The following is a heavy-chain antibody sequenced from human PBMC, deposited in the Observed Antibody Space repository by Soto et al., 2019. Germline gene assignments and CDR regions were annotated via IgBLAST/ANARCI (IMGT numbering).Heavy chain of an antibody. V-gene: IGHV4-31*03. CDR3: ARDAIGLHNYYYGMDV. CDR2: IYYSGST. J-gene: IGHJ6*02. CDR1: GGSISSGGYY. Sequence: KTSETLSLTCTVSGGSISSGGYYWSWIRQHPGKGLEWIGYIYYSGSTYYNPSLKSRVTISVDTSKNQFSLKLSSVTAADTAVYYCARDAIGLHNYYYGMDVWGQGTTVTVSS. D-gene: IGHD2-21*01.